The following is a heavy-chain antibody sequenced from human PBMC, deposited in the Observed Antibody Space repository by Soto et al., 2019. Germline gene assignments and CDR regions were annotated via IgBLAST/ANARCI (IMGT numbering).Heavy chain of an antibody. Sequence: GESLKISCKGSGYSFTSYWIGWVRQMPGKGLEWMGIIYPGDSDTRYSPSFQGQVTISADKSISTAYMQWSSLKASDTAMYYCARLAKYYYDSSGWDNWFDPWGQGTLVTVSS. D-gene: IGHD3-22*01. J-gene: IGHJ5*02. CDR2: IYPGDSDT. V-gene: IGHV5-51*01. CDR1: GYSFTSYW. CDR3: ARLAKYYYDSSGWDNWFDP.